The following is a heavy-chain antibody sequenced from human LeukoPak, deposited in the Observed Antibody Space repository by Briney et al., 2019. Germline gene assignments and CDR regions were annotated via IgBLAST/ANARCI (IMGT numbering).Heavy chain of an antibody. D-gene: IGHD6-19*01. CDR3: ARGPQSVAGTFFDS. Sequence: PSQTLSLTCSVSGVSSSDRSNYYWSWMRQPPGKGLEWIGHIYHSGTTYFNPSLKSRVTLSMDRSKNQVSLKLNSLTPADTAVYYCARGPQSVAGTFFDSWGQGALVTVSS. V-gene: IGHV4-30-2*01. CDR1: GVSSSDRSNYY. J-gene: IGHJ4*02. CDR2: IYHSGTT.